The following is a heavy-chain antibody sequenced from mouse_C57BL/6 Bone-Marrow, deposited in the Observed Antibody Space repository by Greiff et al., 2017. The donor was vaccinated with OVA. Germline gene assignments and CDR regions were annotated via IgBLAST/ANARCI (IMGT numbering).Heavy chain of an antibody. CDR3: TPYYGSSPRFAY. CDR2: IRNKANNHAT. CDR1: GFTFSDAW. D-gene: IGHD1-1*01. Sequence: EVKVVESGGGLVQPGGSMKLSCAASGFTFSDAWMDWVRQSPEKGLEWVAEIRNKANNHATYYAESVKGRFTISRDDSKSSVYLQMNSLRAEDTGIYYCTPYYGSSPRFAYWGQGTLVTVSA. J-gene: IGHJ3*01. V-gene: IGHV6-6*01.